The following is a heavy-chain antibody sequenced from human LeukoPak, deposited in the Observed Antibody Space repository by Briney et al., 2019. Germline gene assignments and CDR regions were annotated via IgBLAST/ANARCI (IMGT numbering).Heavy chain of an antibody. V-gene: IGHV4-59*01. D-gene: IGHD6-6*01. J-gene: IGHJ6*03. Sequence: PSETLSLTCTVSGYSISSYSWSWIRQPPGKGLEWIGYIYYNGSTNYNPSLKSRVTISVDTSKNQFSLKLSSVTAADTAVYYCARHGSGYSSSYYYYMDVWGKGTTVTVSS. CDR1: GYSISSYS. CDR2: IYYNGST. CDR3: ARHGSGYSSSYYYYMDV.